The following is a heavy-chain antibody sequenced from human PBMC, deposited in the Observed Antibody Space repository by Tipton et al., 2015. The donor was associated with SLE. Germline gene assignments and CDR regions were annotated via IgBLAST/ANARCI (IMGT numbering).Heavy chain of an antibody. D-gene: IGHD3-3*01. CDR3: ARSGIFGHLNYFDS. J-gene: IGHJ4*02. CDR1: GGFMNKYF. CDR2: FYYTGTT. Sequence: TLSLTCTVSGGFMNKYFWDWIRQSPGKGLEWIGYFYYTGTTAYNPSLKSQVTISADTSKSQFSLSLTSVTAADTAVYYCARSGIFGHLNYFDSWGQGILATVSS. V-gene: IGHV4-59*01.